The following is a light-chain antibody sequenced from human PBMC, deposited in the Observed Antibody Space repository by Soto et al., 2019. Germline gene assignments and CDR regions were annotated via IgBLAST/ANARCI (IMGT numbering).Light chain of an antibody. V-gene: IGKV1-39*01. Sequence: DIQMTQSPSSLSASVGDGVTITCRASQSISSYLNWYQQKPGKAPKLLIYAASSLRSGVPSRFSGSGSGTDFTLTLNSLQPEDFATYYGQQSYSTPLTFGGGTKVEIK. CDR1: QSISSY. CDR2: AAS. J-gene: IGKJ4*01. CDR3: QQSYSTPLT.